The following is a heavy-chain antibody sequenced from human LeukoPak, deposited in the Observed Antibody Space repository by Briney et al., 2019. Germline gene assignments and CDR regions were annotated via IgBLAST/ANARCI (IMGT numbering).Heavy chain of an antibody. J-gene: IGHJ4*02. CDR2: IIPIFGTA. V-gene: IGHV1-69*13. Sequence: SVKVSCKASGGTFSSYAISWVRQAPGQGLEWMGGIIPIFGTANYAQKFQGRVTITADESTSTAYMELSSLRSEDTAVYYCARDTRITAAEYTFDYWGQGTLVTVSS. D-gene: IGHD6-13*01. CDR1: GGTFSSYA. CDR3: ARDTRITAAEYTFDY.